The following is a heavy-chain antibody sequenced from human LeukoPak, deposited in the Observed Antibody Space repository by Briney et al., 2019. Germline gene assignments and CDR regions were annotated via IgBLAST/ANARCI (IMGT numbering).Heavy chain of an antibody. D-gene: IGHD1-26*01. J-gene: IGHJ4*02. CDR2: ITSSSSII. Sequence: PGGSLRLSCAASGFTFSGYGMNWVRQSPGKGLEWVSYITSSSSIIYYADSVKGRFTISRDNAKNSLYLEMNSLRDEDTAVYYCARDGVVGSTEFDYWGQGTLVTVSS. CDR3: ARDGVVGSTEFDY. CDR1: GFTFSGYG. V-gene: IGHV3-48*02.